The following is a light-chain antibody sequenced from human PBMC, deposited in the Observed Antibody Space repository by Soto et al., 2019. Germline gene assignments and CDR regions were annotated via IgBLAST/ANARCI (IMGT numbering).Light chain of an antibody. CDR1: PSVSSNF. CDR2: GAS. J-gene: IGKJ1*01. Sequence: EIVLTQAPGSLSLSPGEGATXXXXXSPSVSSNFLAWYXXKHGQXXRXXISGASNRATGIPDRLSGSVSGTDVTITLRRLEPEDGEVYEGQQYDNSPRTFGQGTKVDIK. CDR3: QQYDNSPRT. V-gene: IGKV3-20*01.